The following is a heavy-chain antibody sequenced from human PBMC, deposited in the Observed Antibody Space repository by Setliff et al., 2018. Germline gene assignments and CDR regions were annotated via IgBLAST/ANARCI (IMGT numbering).Heavy chain of an antibody. CDR2: LHTSGSI. D-gene: IGHD1-26*01. V-gene: IGHV4-61*09. CDR1: GGSISSGTYY. J-gene: IGHJ4*02. Sequence: SETLSLTCTVSGGSISSGTYYWSWIRQPAGKGLEWIGHLHTSGSIDYNPSLKSRVTISVDTSKNQFSLRLRSVTAADTAVYFCARDNTMVGATDYWGLGTLVTAPQ. CDR3: ARDNTMVGATDY.